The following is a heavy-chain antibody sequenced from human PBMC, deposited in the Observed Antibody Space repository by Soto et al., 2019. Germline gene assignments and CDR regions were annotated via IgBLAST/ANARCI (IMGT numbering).Heavy chain of an antibody. D-gene: IGHD1-1*01. CDR3: ARTGRPSAFDL. CDR1: GYTVTGND. Sequence: QGQLGQSGDEVKKPGASVTFSCKSSGYTVTGNDIHWMRQATGQGLAWMGWMNPNTGDTANAQKFEGRVTMPRNISISTAYIELSSLSSEDTAVHYCARTGRPSAFDLWGQGTMVTVSS. V-gene: IGHV1-8*01. J-gene: IGHJ3*01. CDR2: MNPNTGDT.